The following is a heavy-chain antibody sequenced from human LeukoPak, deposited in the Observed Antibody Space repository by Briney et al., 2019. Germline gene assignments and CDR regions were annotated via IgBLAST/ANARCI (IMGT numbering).Heavy chain of an antibody. CDR3: ARAYYESSAYRHAVYFDY. Sequence: SVKVSCKASGGTFSSYAISWVRQAPGQGLEWMGGIIPIFGTANYAQKFQGRVTITADESTSTAYMELSSLSSDDTAVYYCARAYYESSAYRHAVYFDYWGQGTLVTVSS. V-gene: IGHV1-69*13. J-gene: IGHJ4*02. CDR1: GGTFSSYA. CDR2: IIPIFGTA. D-gene: IGHD3-22*01.